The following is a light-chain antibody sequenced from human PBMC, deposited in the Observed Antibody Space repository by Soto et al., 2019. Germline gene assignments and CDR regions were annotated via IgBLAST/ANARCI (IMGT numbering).Light chain of an antibody. CDR1: QSVSNN. V-gene: IGKV3-15*01. CDR3: HRYNKWPSFT. J-gene: IGKJ3*01. CDR2: DAA. Sequence: EIVMTQSPGTLSVSPGERATLLCRASQSVSNNLAWYQQKPGQAPRLLIYDAATRATGIPARFSGSGSGTEFNLTVISLQSEDYAVYYCHRYNKWPSFTFGPGTQVEIK.